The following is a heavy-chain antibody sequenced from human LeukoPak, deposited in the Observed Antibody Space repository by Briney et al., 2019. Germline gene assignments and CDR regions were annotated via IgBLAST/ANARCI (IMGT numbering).Heavy chain of an antibody. CDR3: ARGLDSSSWYYFDY. J-gene: IGHJ4*02. V-gene: IGHV1-8*03. CDR1: GYTFTSYD. D-gene: IGHD6-13*01. CDR2: MNPNSGNT. Sequence: ASVKVSCKASGYTFTSYDINWVRQATGQGLEWMGWMNPNSGNTGYAQKFQGRVTITRNTSISTAYMELSSLRSEDTAVYYCARGLDSSSWYYFDYWGQGTLVTVSS.